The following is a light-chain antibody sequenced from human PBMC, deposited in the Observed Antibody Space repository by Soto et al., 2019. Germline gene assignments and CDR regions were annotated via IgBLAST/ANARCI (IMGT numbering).Light chain of an antibody. Sequence: EIVLTQSPATLSLSPGEKATLSCRASQSVSSYLAWYQQRPGQAPRLLIYDASNRATGVPDRFSGSGSGTDFTLTISSLEPEDFAVYYCQQRSSWPPTFGQGTRLEIK. J-gene: IGKJ5*01. CDR1: QSVSSY. CDR2: DAS. CDR3: QQRSSWPPT. V-gene: IGKV3-11*01.